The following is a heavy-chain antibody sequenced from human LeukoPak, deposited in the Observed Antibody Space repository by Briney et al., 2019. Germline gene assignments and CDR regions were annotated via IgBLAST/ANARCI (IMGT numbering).Heavy chain of an antibody. CDR1: GGSISSYY. Sequence: PSETLSLTCTVSGGSISSYYWSWIRQPPGKGLEWIGCIYYSGSTNYNPSLKSRVTISVDTSKNQFSLKLSSVTAADTAVYYCARGELLWFGEPRFDYWGQGTLVTVSS. CDR2: IYYSGST. CDR3: ARGELLWFGEPRFDY. V-gene: IGHV4-59*08. D-gene: IGHD3-10*01. J-gene: IGHJ4*02.